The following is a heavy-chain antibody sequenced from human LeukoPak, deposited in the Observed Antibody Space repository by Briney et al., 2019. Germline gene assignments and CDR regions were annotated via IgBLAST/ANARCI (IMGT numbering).Heavy chain of an antibody. D-gene: IGHD6-13*01. V-gene: IGHV4-39*01. Sequence: SETLSLTCTVSGGSISSDTYYWAWIRQPPGKGLEWIGSIYYSGSTYYNPSLKSRVTISVDTSKNQFSLKLSSVTAADTAVYYCAGGIAAAGAVDYWGQGTLVTVSS. J-gene: IGHJ4*02. CDR1: GGSISSDTYY. CDR2: IYYSGST. CDR3: AGGIAAAGAVDY.